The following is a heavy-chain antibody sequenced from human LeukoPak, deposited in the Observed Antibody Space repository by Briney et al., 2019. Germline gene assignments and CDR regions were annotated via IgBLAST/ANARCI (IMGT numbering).Heavy chain of an antibody. V-gene: IGHV3-23*01. Sequence: SNSSYYWGWIRQAPGKGLEWVSVISGSGGNTNHADSVKGRFTISRDNSKNTLYLQMNSLRAEDTAVYYCAKDFTVTTSISAFDIWGQGTMVTVSS. D-gene: IGHD4-17*01. CDR2: ISGSGGNT. J-gene: IGHJ3*02. CDR1: SNSSYY. CDR3: AKDFTVTTSISAFDI.